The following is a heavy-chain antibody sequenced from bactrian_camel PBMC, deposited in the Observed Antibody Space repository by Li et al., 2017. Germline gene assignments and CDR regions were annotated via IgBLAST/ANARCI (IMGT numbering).Heavy chain of an antibody. J-gene: IGHJ4*01. CDR1: ASTAYTYSGYC. CDR2: IDPDGRT. V-gene: IGHV3S26*01. D-gene: IGHD2*01. CDR3: AAVVWCASPSLNSQDYNY. Sequence: PLVESGGGSVQAGGSLRLSCTTSASTAYTYSGYCWAWFRQAPGKEREGVSGIDPDGRTTYAASVRGRFTIDRNSADNTLYLRMNNLTPEDTAMYYCAAVVWCASPSLNSQDYNYWGQGTQVTVS.